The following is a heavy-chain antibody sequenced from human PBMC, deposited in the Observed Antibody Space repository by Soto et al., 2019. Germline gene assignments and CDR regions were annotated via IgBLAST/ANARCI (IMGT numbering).Heavy chain of an antibody. V-gene: IGHV3-74*01. CDR2: IDSHGSYT. CDR3: ARELAVDGHDY. CDR1: WGTFGSFG. D-gene: IGHD6-19*01. Sequence: GGLLRLFLGAVWGTFGSFGGRWVRQTPEKGLVWVSHIDSHGSYTTYADSVKGRFTISRDNAKNTLYLQMNSLRAEDTAVYYCARELAVDGHDYWGEGTLVTGSS. J-gene: IGHJ4*02.